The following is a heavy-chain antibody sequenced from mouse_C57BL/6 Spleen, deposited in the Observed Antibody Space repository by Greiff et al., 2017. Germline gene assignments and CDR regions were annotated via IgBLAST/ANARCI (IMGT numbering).Heavy chain of an antibody. CDR1: GFTFSDYY. CDR3: ARAPYGSSYDFFDY. V-gene: IGHV5-16*01. CDR2: INYDGSST. D-gene: IGHD1-1*01. J-gene: IGHJ2*01. Sequence: EVNVVESEGGLVQPGSSMKLSCTASGFTFSDYYMAWVRQVPEKGLEWVANINYDGSSTYYLDSLKSRFIISRDNAKNILYLQMSSLKSEDTATYYCARAPYGSSYDFFDYWGQGTTLTVSS.